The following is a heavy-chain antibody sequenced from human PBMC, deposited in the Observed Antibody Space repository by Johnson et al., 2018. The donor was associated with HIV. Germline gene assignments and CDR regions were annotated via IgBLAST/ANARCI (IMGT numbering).Heavy chain of an antibody. Sequence: VQLVESGGGLVKPGGSLRLSCAASGFTFSDAWMSWVRQAPGKGLEWVGRIKRKTDGGTTDYAAPVKGRFTISRDDSKNTLYLQMNSLKTEDTAVYYCTTEPFAFDIWGQGTIVTVSS. CDR1: GFTFSDAW. V-gene: IGHV3-15*01. J-gene: IGHJ3*02. CDR3: TTEPFAFDI. CDR2: IKRKTDGGTT.